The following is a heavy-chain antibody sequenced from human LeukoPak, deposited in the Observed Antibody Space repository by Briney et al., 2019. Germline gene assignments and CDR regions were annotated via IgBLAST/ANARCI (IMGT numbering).Heavy chain of an antibody. Sequence: GASVKVSCKASGYTFTSYAMHWVRQAPGQRLEWMGWINAGNGNTKYSQKFQGRVTITRDTSATTAFMELSSLRSEDAAVYYCARDSGSGNNDYWGQGTLVTVSS. CDR3: ARDSGSGNNDY. J-gene: IGHJ4*02. CDR2: INAGNGNT. V-gene: IGHV1-3*01. D-gene: IGHD1-26*01. CDR1: GYTFTSYA.